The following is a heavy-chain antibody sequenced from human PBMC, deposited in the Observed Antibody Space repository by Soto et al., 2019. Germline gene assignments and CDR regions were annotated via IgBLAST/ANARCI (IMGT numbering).Heavy chain of an antibody. D-gene: IGHD2-2*01. J-gene: IGHJ6*02. CDR1: GGTFSSYA. Sequence: SVKVSCKASGGTFSSYAISWVRQAPGQGLEWMGGIIPIFGTANYSQKFQGRVTITRDTSATTAYMELSSLRSEDSAVFYCARTDCSSTSCYNYYYYGMDVWGQGTTVTVSS. CDR2: IIPIFGTA. V-gene: IGHV1-69*05. CDR3: ARTDCSSTSCYNYYYYGMDV.